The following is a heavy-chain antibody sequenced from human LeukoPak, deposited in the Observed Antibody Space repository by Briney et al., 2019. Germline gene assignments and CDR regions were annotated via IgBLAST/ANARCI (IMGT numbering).Heavy chain of an antibody. J-gene: IGHJ5*02. V-gene: IGHV4-39*07. CDR3: ARGRGEGRGISMVRGVRAPSYNWFDP. D-gene: IGHD3-10*01. CDR2: IYYTGST. Sequence: SETLSLTCTVSGGSISSSNYYWGWIRQPPGKGLEWIGSIYYTGSTYYNPSLKSRVTISEDTSKNQFSLRLSSVTAADTAVYYCARGRGEGRGISMVRGVRAPSYNWFDPWGHGTLVTVSS. CDR1: GGSISSSNYY.